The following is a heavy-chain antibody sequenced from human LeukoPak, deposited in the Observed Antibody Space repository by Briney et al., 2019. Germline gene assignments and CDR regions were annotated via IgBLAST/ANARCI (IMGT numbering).Heavy chain of an antibody. CDR2: IYHSGST. J-gene: IGHJ4*02. CDR3: ARAGGYYGSGSFLDY. CDR1: RYDINSVYY. Sequence: PLETLSLTCTVSRYDINSVYYWGWIRQPPGKGLEWIGSIYHSGSTYYNASLKSRVTISMDTSRNKFSLNLNSVTAADTAVYYCARAGGYYGSGSFLDYWGQGLLVTVSS. D-gene: IGHD3-10*01. V-gene: IGHV4-38-2*02.